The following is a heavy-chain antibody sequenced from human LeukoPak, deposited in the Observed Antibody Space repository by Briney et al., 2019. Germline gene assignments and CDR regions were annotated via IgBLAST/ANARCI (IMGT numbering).Heavy chain of an antibody. D-gene: IGHD6-19*01. J-gene: IGHJ4*02. CDR2: IYDSGST. CDR3: ASSGSGPPDY. CDR1: GGSINRSHYY. V-gene: IGHV4-61*01. Sequence: PSETLSLTCTLSGGSINRSHYYWSWIRQPPGKGLEWIGYIYDSGSTNYNPSLKSRVTISVDTSKNQFSLKLSSVTAADTAVYYCASSGSGPPDYWGQGTLVTVSS.